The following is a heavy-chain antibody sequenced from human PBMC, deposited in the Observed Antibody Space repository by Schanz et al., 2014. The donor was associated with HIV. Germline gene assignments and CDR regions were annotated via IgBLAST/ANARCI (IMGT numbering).Heavy chain of an antibody. CDR1: EKTFSDID. V-gene: IGHV1-8*01. CDR3: ARGPKWEGLMDV. Sequence: QVQLVQSGAGVKKPGASVTVSCKTSEKTFSDIDINWVRQASGLGLEWMGWMNPSTGNSGYAQMFQVRVTMTRDTSISTAYLEVDSLKSEDTAVYYCARGPKWEGLMDVWGQGTTVIVSS. J-gene: IGHJ6*02. CDR2: MNPSTGNS. D-gene: IGHD1-26*01.